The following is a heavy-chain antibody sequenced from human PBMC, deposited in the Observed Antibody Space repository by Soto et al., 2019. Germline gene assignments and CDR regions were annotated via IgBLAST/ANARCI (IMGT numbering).Heavy chain of an antibody. D-gene: IGHD6-13*01. Sequence: SVKVSCKASGRTFSSYAISWVRQAPGQGLEWMGGIIPIFGTANYAQKFQGRVTITADKSTSTAYMELSSLRSEDTAVYYCARGLVVAAAGTYYYYGMDVWGQGTTVTVSS. CDR2: IIPIFGTA. CDR3: ARGLVVAAAGTYYYYGMDV. J-gene: IGHJ6*02. V-gene: IGHV1-69*06. CDR1: GRTFSSYA.